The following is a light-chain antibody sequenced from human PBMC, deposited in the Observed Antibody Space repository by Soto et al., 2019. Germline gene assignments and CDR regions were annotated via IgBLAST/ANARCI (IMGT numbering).Light chain of an antibody. CDR1: QSISSW. V-gene: IGKV1-5*03. Sequence: DIQMTQSPFTLSASVGDRVTITCRASQSISSWLAWYQQKPGKAPKLLIYKASSLESGVPSRFSGSGSGTEFTLTISSLQPDDFAIYYCQQYKSYFPTFGGGTKVEIK. CDR2: KAS. J-gene: IGKJ4*01. CDR3: QQYKSYFPT.